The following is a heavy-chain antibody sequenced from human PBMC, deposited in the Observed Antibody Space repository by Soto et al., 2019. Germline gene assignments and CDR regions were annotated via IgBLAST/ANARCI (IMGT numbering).Heavy chain of an antibody. Sequence: SVTVSCKASGGTFSSYAISWVRQAPGQGLEWMGGIIPIFGTANYAQKFQGRVTITADKSTSTAYMELSSLRSEDTAVYYCAATITGTTNPWGQGTLVTVSS. CDR2: IIPIFGTA. CDR3: AATITGTTNP. V-gene: IGHV1-69*06. D-gene: IGHD1-7*01. J-gene: IGHJ5*02. CDR1: GGTFSSYA.